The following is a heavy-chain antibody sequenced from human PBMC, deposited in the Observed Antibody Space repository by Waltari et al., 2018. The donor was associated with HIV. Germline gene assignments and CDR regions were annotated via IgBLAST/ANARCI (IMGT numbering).Heavy chain of an antibody. J-gene: IGHJ2*01. Sequence: QVQLQESGPGLVKPSQTLSLTCTVSSCSITSGNYYWSWIRQPAGKGLEWIGRVYTSGSTNYNPSLKNRFTISIDTSRNQFSLRLSSVAAADTAVYYCARALDYYESGSFPLWFFDVWGRGTLVTVSS. V-gene: IGHV4-61*02. D-gene: IGHD3-10*01. CDR3: ARALDYYESGSFPLWFFDV. CDR2: VYTSGST. CDR1: SCSITSGNYY.